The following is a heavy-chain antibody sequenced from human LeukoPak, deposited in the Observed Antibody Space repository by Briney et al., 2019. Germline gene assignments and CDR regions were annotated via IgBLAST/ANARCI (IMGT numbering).Heavy chain of an antibody. CDR3: VRKNRDFNAAFDI. J-gene: IGHJ3*02. V-gene: IGHV3-53*01. D-gene: IGHD1-14*01. CDR1: GFTVSNNY. Sequence: GGSLRVSCTASGFTVSNNYMSWVRQAPGKGLEWVSISYSDSNTNYADPVKGRFTISRDTSQNTLSLQMNSLRAEDTAVYYCVRKNRDFNAAFDIWGQGTVVTVSS. CDR2: SYSDSNT.